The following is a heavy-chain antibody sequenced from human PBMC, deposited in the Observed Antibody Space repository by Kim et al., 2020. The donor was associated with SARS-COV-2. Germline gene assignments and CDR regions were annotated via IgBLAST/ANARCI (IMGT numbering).Heavy chain of an antibody. D-gene: IGHD6-19*01. J-gene: IGHJ4*02. CDR3: AKDTYNNPAVADSDY. Sequence: GGSLRLSCVASGFTFSSYAMSWVRQAPGKGLEWVSVISGSGGSTYYADSVKGRFTISRDNSKNTLYLQMNSLRAEDTAVYYCAKDTYNNPAVADSDYWGQGTLVTVSS. CDR2: ISGSGGST. V-gene: IGHV3-23*01. CDR1: GFTFSSYA.